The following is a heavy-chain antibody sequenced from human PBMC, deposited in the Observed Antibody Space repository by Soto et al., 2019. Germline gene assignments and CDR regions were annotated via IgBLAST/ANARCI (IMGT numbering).Heavy chain of an antibody. D-gene: IGHD3-22*01. CDR3: AKDVGSYYYDTSAYHYDY. Sequence: PGGSLRLFCVASGFIFEDYAMNWVRQGPGKGLEWVSGISWNSGTIGYADAVKGRFTISRDNAKNSLHLQMNSLRAEDTALYYCAKDVGSYYYDTSAYHYDYWGRGTQVTVSS. CDR1: GFIFEDYA. V-gene: IGHV3-9*01. CDR2: ISWNSGTI. J-gene: IGHJ4*02.